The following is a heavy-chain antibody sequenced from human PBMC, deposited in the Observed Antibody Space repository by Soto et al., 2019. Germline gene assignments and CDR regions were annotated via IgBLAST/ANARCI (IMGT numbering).Heavy chain of an antibody. CDR1: GYTFTSYD. D-gene: IGHD6-6*01. CDR3: AREYSRSPSEYYYYMDL. Sequence: ASVKVSCKAPGYTFTSYDINWVRQATGQGLEWMGWMNPNSGNTGYAQKFQGRVTMTRNTSISTAYMELSSLRSEDTAVYYCAREYSRSPSEYYYYMDLWGKGTTVTVS. CDR2: MNPNSGNT. V-gene: IGHV1-8*01. J-gene: IGHJ6*03.